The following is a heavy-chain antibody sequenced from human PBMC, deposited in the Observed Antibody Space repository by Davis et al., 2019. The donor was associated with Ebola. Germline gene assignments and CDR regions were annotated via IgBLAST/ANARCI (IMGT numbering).Heavy chain of an antibody. CDR1: GGSFSGYY. CDR3: ARGLRFRGWPFDY. D-gene: IGHD6-19*01. Sequence: SETLSLTCAVYGGSFSGYYWSCIRQPPGKGLEWIGEINHSGSTNYNPSLKSRVTISVDTSKNQFSLKLSSVTAADTAVYYCARGLRFRGWPFDYWGQGTLVTVSS. CDR2: INHSGST. V-gene: IGHV4-34*01. J-gene: IGHJ4*02.